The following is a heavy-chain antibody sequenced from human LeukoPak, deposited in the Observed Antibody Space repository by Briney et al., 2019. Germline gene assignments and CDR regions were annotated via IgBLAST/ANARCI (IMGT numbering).Heavy chain of an antibody. D-gene: IGHD2-2*01. CDR2: ISRDSNDI. CDR3: ARDLPAAVD. CDR1: GFIFSSYS. V-gene: IGHV3-21*01. J-gene: IGHJ4*02. Sequence: PGGSLRLSCAASGFIFSSYSMSWVRQAPGKGLEWVSFISRDSNDIYHADSVRGRFTISRDNAKNSLYLQMSSLRADDTAVYYCARDLPAAVDWGQGTQVTVSS.